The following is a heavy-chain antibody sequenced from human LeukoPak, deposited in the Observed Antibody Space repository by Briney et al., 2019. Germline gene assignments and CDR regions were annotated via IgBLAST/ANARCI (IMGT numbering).Heavy chain of an antibody. CDR1: GGSISSGGYY. CDR2: IYHSGST. V-gene: IGHV4-30-2*01. D-gene: IGHD3-3*01. J-gene: IGHJ4*02. CDR3: ATLSNDFWSGPFDY. Sequence: SETLSLTCTVSGGSISSGGYYWSWIRQPPGKGLEWIGYIYHSGSTYYNPSLKSRVTISVDRSKNQFSLKLSSVTAADTAVYYCATLSNDFWSGPFDYWGQGTLVTVSS.